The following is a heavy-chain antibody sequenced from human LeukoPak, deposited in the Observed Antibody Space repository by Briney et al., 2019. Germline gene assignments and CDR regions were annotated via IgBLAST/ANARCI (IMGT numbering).Heavy chain of an antibody. CDR2: YHSGTT. CDR3: ARHRSSSSWYYYYYMDV. J-gene: IGHJ6*03. D-gene: IGHD6-6*01. V-gene: IGHV4-34*01. Sequence: YHSGTTNCNPSLKSRVTISVDTSKSQFSLKLSSVTAADTAVYYCARHRSSSSWYYYYYMDVWGKGTTVTVSS.